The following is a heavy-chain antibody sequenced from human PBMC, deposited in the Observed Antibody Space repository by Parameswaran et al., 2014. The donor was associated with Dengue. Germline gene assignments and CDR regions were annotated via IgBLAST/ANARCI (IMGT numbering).Heavy chain of an antibody. V-gene: IGHV3-21*01. Sequence: VRQAPGKGLEWVSSISSSSSYIYYADSVKDRFTISRDNAKNSLYLQMNSLRAEDTAVYYCARDLIPGTTAMDYYYYGMDVWGQGTTVTVSS. D-gene: IGHD5-18*01. CDR3: ARDLIPGTTAMDYYYYGMDV. CDR2: ISSSSSYI. J-gene: IGHJ6*02.